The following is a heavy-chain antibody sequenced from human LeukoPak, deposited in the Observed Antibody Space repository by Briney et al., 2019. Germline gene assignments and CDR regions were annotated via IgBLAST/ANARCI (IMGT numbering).Heavy chain of an antibody. J-gene: IGHJ4*02. CDR1: GFTFSDYY. CDR2: ITTSGSTL. V-gene: IGHV3-11*04. D-gene: IGHD2-2*01. CDR3: ARSSTFEY. Sequence: GGSLRLSCAASGFTFSDYYMSWIRQAPGKGLEWVSPITTSGSTLYFADSVKGRFTISRDNAKNSLHLQMNSLRAEDTAVYFCARSSTFEYWGQGTLVTVSS.